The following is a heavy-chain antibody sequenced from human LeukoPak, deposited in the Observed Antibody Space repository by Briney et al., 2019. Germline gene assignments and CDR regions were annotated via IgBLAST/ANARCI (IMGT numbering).Heavy chain of an antibody. J-gene: IGHJ4*02. CDR1: GGSISSSSYY. CDR2: IYYSGST. D-gene: IGHD3-10*01. V-gene: IGHV4-39*01. CDR3: ASQYYYGSGHYDY. Sequence: PSETLSLTCTVSGGSISSSSYYWGWIRQPPGKGLEWIGSIYYSGSTYYNPSLKSRVTISVDTSKNQFSLKLSSVTAADTAVYYCASQYYYGSGHYDYWGQGTLVTVSS.